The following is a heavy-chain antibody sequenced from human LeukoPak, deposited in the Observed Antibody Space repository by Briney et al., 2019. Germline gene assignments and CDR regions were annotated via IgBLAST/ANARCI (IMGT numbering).Heavy chain of an antibody. Sequence: ASVKVSCKASGYAFTSYDINWVRQAPGQGLEWMGIINPSGGSTSYAQKFQGRVTMTRDMSTSTVYMELSSLRSEDTAVYYCARDSQNYWGQGTLVTVSS. J-gene: IGHJ4*02. CDR3: ARDSQNY. CDR2: INPSGGST. CDR1: GYAFTSYD. V-gene: IGHV1-46*01.